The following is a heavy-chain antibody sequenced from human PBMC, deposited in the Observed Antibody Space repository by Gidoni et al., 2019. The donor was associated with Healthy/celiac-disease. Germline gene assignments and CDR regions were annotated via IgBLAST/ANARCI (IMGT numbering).Heavy chain of an antibody. Sequence: HVQLVESGGRVLQPARSLRLSCPASGFTFSSPCTPWVRQAPGKGLEWVAVIWYDGSSKYYADCVKGRLNISRENSKNTLYLQMNSLRAEDTAVYYCARYLYYYDSITDGGFAEYFKHWGQGTLVTVAS. CDR1: GFTFSSPC. J-gene: IGHJ1*01. V-gene: IGHV3-33*01. CDR3: ARYLYYYDSITDGGFAEYFKH. D-gene: IGHD3-22*01. CDR2: IWYDGSSK.